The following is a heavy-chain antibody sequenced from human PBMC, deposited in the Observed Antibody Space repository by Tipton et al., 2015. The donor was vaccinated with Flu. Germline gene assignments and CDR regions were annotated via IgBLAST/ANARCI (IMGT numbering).Heavy chain of an antibody. CDR3: ARGSGSGTDVTFYF. J-gene: IGHJ4*02. CDR2: MYVSGST. V-gene: IGHV4-4*07. D-gene: IGHD3-10*01. CDR1: GGSMSSFY. Sequence: LSLTCTVPGGSMSSFYWTWIRQPAGKGLEWIGRMYVSGSTKYNPSLKSRVTMSVDTSKNQFSLKLSSVTAADTAVYYCARGSGSGTDVTFYFWGQGTLVTVSS.